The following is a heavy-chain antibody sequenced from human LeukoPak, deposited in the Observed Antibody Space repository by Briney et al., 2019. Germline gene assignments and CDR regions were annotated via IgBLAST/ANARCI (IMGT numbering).Heavy chain of an antibody. V-gene: IGHV3-21*01. D-gene: IGHD6-19*01. CDR3: ARDRGAVAGREEAFDY. CDR2: ISSSSSYI. J-gene: IGHJ4*02. CDR1: GFTFSSYW. Sequence: GGSLRLSCAVSGFTFSSYWMSWVRQAPGKGLEWVSSISSSSSYIYYADSVKGRFTISRDNAKNSLYLQMNSLRAEDTAVYYCARDRGAVAGREEAFDYWGQGTLVTVSS.